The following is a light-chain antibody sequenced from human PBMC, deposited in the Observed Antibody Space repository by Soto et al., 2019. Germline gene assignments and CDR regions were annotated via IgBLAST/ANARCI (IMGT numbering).Light chain of an antibody. CDR2: LGS. CDR1: ESLLHNNGYNY. CDR3: IQALQTPGLT. Sequence: DIVMTQSPRSLPVTPGEPASISCGTSESLLHNNGYNYLDWYVQKPGQSPQLLIYLGSHRASGVPDRLSGSGSGTDFTLKISRVEAEDVGIYYCIQALQTPGLTFGGGTKVEIK. V-gene: IGKV2-28*01. J-gene: IGKJ4*01.